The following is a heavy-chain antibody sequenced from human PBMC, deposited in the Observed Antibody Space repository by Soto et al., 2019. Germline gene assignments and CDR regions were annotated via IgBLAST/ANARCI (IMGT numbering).Heavy chain of an antibody. CDR1: GYTFTSYG. D-gene: IGHD3-9*01. CDR3: AREGDVLRYFDWSRGWFDP. CDR2: ISAYNGNT. V-gene: IGHV1-18*01. Sequence: GASVKVSCKASGYTFTSYGISWVRQAPGQGLEWMGWISAYNGNTNYAQKLQGRATMTTDTSTSTAYMELRSLRSDDTAVYYCAREGDVLRYFDWSRGWFDPWGQGTLVTVSS. J-gene: IGHJ5*02.